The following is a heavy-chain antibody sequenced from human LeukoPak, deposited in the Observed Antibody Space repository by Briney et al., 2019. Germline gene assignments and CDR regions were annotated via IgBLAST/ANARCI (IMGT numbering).Heavy chain of an antibody. D-gene: IGHD3-16*01. J-gene: IGHJ4*02. V-gene: IGHV4-4*07. CDR2: IYTSGST. CDR3: ARDLGDRSRAYFAFDY. Sequence: RSSETLSLTCTVSGGSISSYYWSWIRQPAGKGLEWIGRIYTSGSTNYNPSLKSRVTMSVDTSKNQFSLKLSSMTAADTAVYYCARDLGDRSRAYFAFDYWGQGTLVTVSS. CDR1: GGSISSYY.